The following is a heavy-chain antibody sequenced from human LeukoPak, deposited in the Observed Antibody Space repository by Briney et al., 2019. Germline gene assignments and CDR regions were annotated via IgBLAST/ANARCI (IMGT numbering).Heavy chain of an antibody. J-gene: IGHJ4*02. D-gene: IGHD4-17*01. Sequence: GESLKISCKGSGYSFTTYWIGWVRQMPGKGLEWMGIIYPADSDTRYRPTFRGQVTISVDKSINTAYLQWGSLKASDTAMYYCTRLISRGSDYNYVDDWGQGTLITVSS. CDR2: IYPADSDT. CDR1: GYSFTTYW. CDR3: TRLISRGSDYNYVDD. V-gene: IGHV5-51*01.